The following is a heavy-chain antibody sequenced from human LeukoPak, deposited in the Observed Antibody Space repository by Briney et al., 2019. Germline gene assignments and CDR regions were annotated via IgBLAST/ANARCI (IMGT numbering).Heavy chain of an antibody. Sequence: ASVKVSCKASGYTFTGYYMHWVRQAPGQGLEWMGWINPKSGGTNYAQKFQGRVTMTRDTSISTASMELSRLRSDDTAVYYCARVITVHTAMIFYYYYYMDVWGKGTTVTVSS. CDR3: ARVITVHTAMIFYYYYYMDV. J-gene: IGHJ6*03. V-gene: IGHV1-2*02. D-gene: IGHD5-18*01. CDR2: INPKSGGT. CDR1: GYTFTGYY.